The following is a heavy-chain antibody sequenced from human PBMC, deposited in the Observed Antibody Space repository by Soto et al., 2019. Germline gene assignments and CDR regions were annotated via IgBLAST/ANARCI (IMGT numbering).Heavy chain of an antibody. J-gene: IGHJ4*02. CDR3: ARYNYYDSSGYYYMYFDY. CDR1: GFTFSSYA. V-gene: IGHV3-30-3*01. D-gene: IGHD3-22*01. CDR2: ISYDGSNK. Sequence: LRLSCAASGFTFSSYAMHWVRQAPGKGLEWVAVISYDGSNKYYADSVKGRFTISRDNSKNTLYLQMNSLRAEDTAVYYCARYNYYDSSGYYYMYFDYWGQGTLVTVSS.